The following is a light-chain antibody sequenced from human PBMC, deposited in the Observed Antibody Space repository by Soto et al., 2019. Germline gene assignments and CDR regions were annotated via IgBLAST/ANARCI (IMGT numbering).Light chain of an antibody. CDR1: SSNIGAGYD. V-gene: IGLV1-40*01. Sequence: QSVLTQPPSVSGAPGQRVTISCTGSSSNIGAGYDVHWYQQLPGTAPKLLIYGNNNRPSGVPDRFSGSKSGTSASLAITGLQAEDEADYYRQSYDSSLSVVVFGGGTKLTVL. CDR3: QSYDSSLSVVV. CDR2: GNN. J-gene: IGLJ2*01.